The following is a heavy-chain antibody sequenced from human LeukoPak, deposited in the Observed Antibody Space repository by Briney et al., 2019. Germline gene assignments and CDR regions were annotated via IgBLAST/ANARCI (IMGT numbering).Heavy chain of an antibody. CDR3: ARGESGFGEGRDYYYYYGMDV. CDR1: GFTFSSYD. D-gene: IGHD3-10*01. CDR2: IGTAGDT. Sequence: PGGSLRLSCAASGFTFSSYDMHWVRQATGKGLEWVSAIGTAGDTYYPGSVKGRFTISRENAKNSLYLQMNSLRGGDTGVYYCARGESGFGEGRDYYYYYGMDVWGQGTTVTVSS. J-gene: IGHJ6*02. V-gene: IGHV3-13*01.